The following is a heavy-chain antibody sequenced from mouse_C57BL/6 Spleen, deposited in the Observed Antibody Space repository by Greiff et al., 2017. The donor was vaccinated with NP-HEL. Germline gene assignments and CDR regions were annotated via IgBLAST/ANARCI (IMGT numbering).Heavy chain of an antibody. CDR1: GYAFSSSW. D-gene: IGHD1-1*01. Sequence: VQLQESGPELVKPGASVKISCKASGYAFSSSWMNWVKQRPGKGLEWIGRIYPGDGDTNYNGKFKGKATLTADKSSRRAYMQLSSLTSEDSAVYFCARKIENYGSSYGYFDYWGQGTTLTVSS. CDR2: IYPGDGDT. CDR3: ARKIENYGSSYGYFDY. J-gene: IGHJ2*01. V-gene: IGHV1-82*01.